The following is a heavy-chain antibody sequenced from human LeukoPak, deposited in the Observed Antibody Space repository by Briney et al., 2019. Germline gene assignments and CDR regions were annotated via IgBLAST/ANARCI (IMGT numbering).Heavy chain of an antibody. D-gene: IGHD6-19*01. J-gene: IGHJ3*02. CDR2: IGTAGDT. CDR1: GFTFSSYD. V-gene: IGHV3-13*01. CDR3: ARGSVPGTHDAFDI. Sequence: GGSLRLSCAASGFTFSSYDMHWVRQAAGKGLEWVSTIGTAGDTYYPVSVKGRFTISRENAKNSLYPQMNSLRAGDTAVFYCARGSVPGTHDAFDIWGQGTMVTVSS.